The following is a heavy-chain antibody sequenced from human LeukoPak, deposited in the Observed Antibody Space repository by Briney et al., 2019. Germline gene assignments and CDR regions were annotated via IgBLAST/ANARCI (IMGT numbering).Heavy chain of an antibody. CDR1: GYTFNGYY. CDR2: IYPNSGGI. J-gene: IGHJ4*02. CDR3: ARDAAFGGVIVT. V-gene: IGHV1-2*02. Sequence: ASVKVSCKASGYTFNGYYMHWVRQAHGQGLEWMGWIYPNSGGIYYAQKFRGRVTMTSDTSISTAYMELSRLRSDDTAVYYCARDAAFGGVIVTGDQGTLVTVSS. D-gene: IGHD3-16*02.